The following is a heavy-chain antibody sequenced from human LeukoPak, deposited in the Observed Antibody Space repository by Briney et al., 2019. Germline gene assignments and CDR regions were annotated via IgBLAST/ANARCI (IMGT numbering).Heavy chain of an antibody. CDR2: IKQDGSEK. CDR1: GFTLSSFSTYW. CDR3: VRDRRPTVYGGLDF. Sequence: GGSLRLSCVASGFTLSSFSTYWMSWIRQAPGKGLEWVANIKQDGSEKYYVDSVKGRFTISRDNAENSLFLQMNSLTVDGTAVYYCVRDRRPTVYGGLDFWGQGTRVTVSS. V-gene: IGHV3-7*01. J-gene: IGHJ4*02. D-gene: IGHD3-16*01.